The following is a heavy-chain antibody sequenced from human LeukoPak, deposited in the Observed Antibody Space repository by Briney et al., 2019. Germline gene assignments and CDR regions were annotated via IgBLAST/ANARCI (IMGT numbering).Heavy chain of an antibody. V-gene: IGHV3-23*01. CDR2: ISVSAGST. Sequence: GGSLRLSCAASGFTFSSYAMNWVRQAPGKGLEWVSAISVSAGSTYYADSVKGRFTISRDNSKNTLYLQMNSLRAEDTAVYYCAKDSNSGYDSYYFDYWGQGTPVTVSS. CDR1: GFTFSSYA. CDR3: AKDSNSGYDSYYFDY. D-gene: IGHD5-12*01. J-gene: IGHJ4*02.